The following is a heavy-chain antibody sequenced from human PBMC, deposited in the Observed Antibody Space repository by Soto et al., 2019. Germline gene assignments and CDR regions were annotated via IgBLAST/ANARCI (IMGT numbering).Heavy chain of an antibody. CDR1: GYSFTDYW. Sequence: GESLKISCKGSGYSFTDYWIGWVRQMPGKGLEWMGVVYPGDSDTRYSPSFQGQVTISADKSISTAYLQWSSLKASDTAMYYCARYCSGGSCYRTLGFDPWGQGTLVTVSS. D-gene: IGHD2-15*01. CDR2: VYPGDSDT. J-gene: IGHJ5*02. CDR3: ARYCSGGSCYRTLGFDP. V-gene: IGHV5-51*01.